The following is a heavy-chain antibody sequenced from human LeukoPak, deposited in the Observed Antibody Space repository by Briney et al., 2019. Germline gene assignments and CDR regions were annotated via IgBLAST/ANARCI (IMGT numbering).Heavy chain of an antibody. CDR1: GFTFSTSA. CDR2: ISSNGGST. V-gene: IGHV3-64D*06. CDR3: VKLPYSDTSAYYADY. D-gene: IGHD3-22*01. J-gene: IGHJ4*02. Sequence: GGSLRLSCSASGFTFSTSAIHWVRQAPGKGLEYVSAISSNGGSTYYAGSVKGRFTISRDNSKNTLSLQMSSLRPEDTAVYYCVKLPYSDTSAYYADYWGQGTLVTVSS.